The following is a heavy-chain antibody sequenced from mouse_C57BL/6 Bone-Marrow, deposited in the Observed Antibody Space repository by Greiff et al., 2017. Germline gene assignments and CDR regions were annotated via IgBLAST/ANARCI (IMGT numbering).Heavy chain of an antibody. CDR3: ASLYDGYSAWFAY. Sequence: QVQLQQSGAELARPGASVKLSCKASGYTFTSYGISWVKQRTGQGLEWIGEIYPRSGNTYYNEKFKGKATLTADKSSSTAYMELRSLTSEASAVYFCASLYDGYSAWFAYWGQGTLVTVSA. CDR1: GYTFTSYG. J-gene: IGHJ3*01. V-gene: IGHV1-81*01. CDR2: IYPRSGNT. D-gene: IGHD2-3*01.